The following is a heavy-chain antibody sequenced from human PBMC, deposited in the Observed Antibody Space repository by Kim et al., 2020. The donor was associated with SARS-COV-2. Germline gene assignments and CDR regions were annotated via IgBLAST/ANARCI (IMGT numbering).Heavy chain of an antibody. Sequence: GESLKISCKGSGYSFTSYWIGLVRQMPGKGLEWMGIIYPGDSDTRYSPSFQGQVTISADKSISTAYLQCSSLKASDTAMYYCARRLAYCGGDCYLRGNYYYFDSWGQGTLVTVSS. D-gene: IGHD2-21*02. CDR3: ARRLAYCGGDCYLRGNYYYFDS. CDR1: GYSFTSYW. J-gene: IGHJ4*02. V-gene: IGHV5-51*01. CDR2: IYPGDSDT.